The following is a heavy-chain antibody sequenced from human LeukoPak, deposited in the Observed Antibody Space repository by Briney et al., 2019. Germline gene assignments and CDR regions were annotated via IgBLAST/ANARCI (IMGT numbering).Heavy chain of an antibody. D-gene: IGHD5-12*01. CDR1: GFTFSSSW. J-gene: IGHJ4*02. CDR2: INSDGTST. V-gene: IGHV3-74*01. Sequence: PGGSLRLSCAASGFTFSSSWMHWVRQAPGKGLMWVSRINSDGTSTIYADSVKGRFTISRDNAKNTLFLQMNSLRAEDTAVYYCARNYYYLFDYWGQGTLVTVSS. CDR3: ARNYYYLFDY.